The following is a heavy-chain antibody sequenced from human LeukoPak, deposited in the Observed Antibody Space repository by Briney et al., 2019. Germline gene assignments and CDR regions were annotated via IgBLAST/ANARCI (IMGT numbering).Heavy chain of an antibody. J-gene: IGHJ4*02. CDR3: ARSDRGPEY. CDR2: INRDGSEK. V-gene: IGHV3-7*01. D-gene: IGHD6-25*01. CDR1: GFTFSSYG. Sequence: GGSLRLSCAASGFTFSSYGMHWVRQAPGKGLEWVAIINRDGSEKHYVDSVKGRFTISRDNAKNSLYLQMNSLRAEDTAVYYCARSDRGPEYWGQGTLVTVSS.